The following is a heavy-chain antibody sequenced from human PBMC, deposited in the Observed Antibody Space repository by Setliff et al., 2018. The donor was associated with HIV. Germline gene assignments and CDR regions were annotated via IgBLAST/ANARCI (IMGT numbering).Heavy chain of an antibody. CDR1: GFSLTTSGIR. Sequence: LVNPTQTLTLTCTFSGFSLTTSGIRVTWVRQPPGKALEWLARIDWEDDKFYSTSLKTRLTISKDTSKNQVVLTMTNMGPLDTATYFCARTYGSASKLDYWGPGTLVTVSS. CDR2: IDWEDDK. V-gene: IGHV2-70*04. D-gene: IGHD3-10*01. CDR3: ARTYGSASKLDY. J-gene: IGHJ4*02.